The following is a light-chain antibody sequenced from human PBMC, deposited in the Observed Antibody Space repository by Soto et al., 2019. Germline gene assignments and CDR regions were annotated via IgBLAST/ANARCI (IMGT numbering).Light chain of an antibody. CDR3: QQYHSYWT. J-gene: IGKJ1*01. CDR2: GAS. CDR1: QSITSSY. V-gene: IGKV3-20*01. Sequence: EIVLTQSPGTLSLAPGERATLSCRASQSITSSYLAWYQQKPGQAPRLLIYGASRRATDIPDMFSGSGSGTDFTLTISRLEPEDFAVYYCQQYHSYWTFGQGTKVEIK.